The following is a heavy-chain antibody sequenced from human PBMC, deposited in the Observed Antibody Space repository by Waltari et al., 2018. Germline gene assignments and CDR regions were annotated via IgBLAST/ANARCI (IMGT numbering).Heavy chain of an antibody. CDR2: VHRSGRT. CDR1: GDSISSNSW. V-gene: IGHV4-4*02. J-gene: IGHJ4*02. CDR3: ARDRGRGLYLDS. Sequence: QPQLQQSGPGLVKPSESLSLTCAASGDSISSNSWWSWVRQSPGKGLEWIGQVHRSGRTNYNPSLASRVTVSIDTSNNQFSLKVPSATAADTAMYYCARDRGRGLYLDSWGQGTLVTVSP. D-gene: IGHD2-15*01.